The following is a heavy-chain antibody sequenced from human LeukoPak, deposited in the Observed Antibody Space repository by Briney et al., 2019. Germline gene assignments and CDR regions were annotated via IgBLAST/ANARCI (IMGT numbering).Heavy chain of an antibody. CDR2: IWYDGSNK. J-gene: IGHJ5*02. V-gene: IGHV3-33*01. CDR1: GFTFSSYG. Sequence: PGGSLRLSCAASGFTFSSYGMHWVRQAPGKGLEWVAFIWYDGSNKYYTDSLKGRFTISRDNSKNTLYLQMNSLRAEDTAIYYRARDRGESWFDPWGQGTLVTVSS. CDR3: ARDRGESWFDP. D-gene: IGHD3-10*01.